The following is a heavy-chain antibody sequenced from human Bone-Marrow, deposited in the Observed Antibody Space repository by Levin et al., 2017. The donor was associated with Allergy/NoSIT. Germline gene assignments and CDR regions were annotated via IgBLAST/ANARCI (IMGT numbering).Heavy chain of an antibody. D-gene: IGHD1-14*01. CDR3: AKGTDKSPSHGGLLDC. CDR1: GFIVSNSH. CDR2: LYRGGNT. V-gene: IGHV3-66*02. Sequence: GGSLRLSCAASGFIVSNSHMTWVRRAPGKGLNLVSVLYRGGNTDYADSVKGRFSISRDNSKNTLYLQMNSLRAEDSAVYYCAKGTDKSPSHGGLLDCWGQGTLVTVSS. J-gene: IGHJ4*02.